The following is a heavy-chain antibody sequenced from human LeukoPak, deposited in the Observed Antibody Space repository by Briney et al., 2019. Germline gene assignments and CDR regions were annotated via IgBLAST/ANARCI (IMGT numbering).Heavy chain of an antibody. D-gene: IGHD1-26*01. CDR3: AKRPPVGSGQGLDY. CDR2: INGDGDTT. V-gene: IGHV3-43*02. J-gene: IGHJ4*02. CDR1: GFTFDDYA. Sequence: PGGSLRLSCVASGFTFDDYAMHCARQTPGEGLEWVSLINGDGDTTYYADSVKGRSTISRDNSKNSLYLQMNSLRTEDTALYYCAKRPPVGSGQGLDYWGQGTLVTVSS.